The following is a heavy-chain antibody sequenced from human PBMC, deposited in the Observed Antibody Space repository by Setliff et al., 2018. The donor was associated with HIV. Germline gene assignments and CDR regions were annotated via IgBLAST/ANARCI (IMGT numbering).Heavy chain of an antibody. D-gene: IGHD1-26*01. J-gene: IGHJ3*02. Sequence: SETLSLTCTVSGASIPGYYWSWIRQPPGKGLEWIGNIYYTGTTNYNPSFKSRVTISLDTSKTQFSLKLNSVTAADTAVYYCARGQPQGGGTYWSAFDIWGQGTMVTVSS. CDR1: GASIPGYY. CDR2: IYYTGTT. CDR3: ARGQPQGGGTYWSAFDI. V-gene: IGHV4-59*01.